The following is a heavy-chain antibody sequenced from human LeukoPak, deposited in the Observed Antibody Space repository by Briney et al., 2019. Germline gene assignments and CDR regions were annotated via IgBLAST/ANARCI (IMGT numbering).Heavy chain of an antibody. CDR1: GFTFSSYG. CDR2: ISGSGGST. V-gene: IGHV3-23*01. Sequence: GGSLRLSCAASGFTFSSYGMSWVRQAPGKGLEWVSAISGSGGSTYYADSVKGRFTISRDNSKNTLYLQMNSLRAEDTAVYCCAKDMGITMIPIYAFDIWGQGTMVTVSS. CDR3: AKDMGITMIPIYAFDI. J-gene: IGHJ3*02. D-gene: IGHD3-22*01.